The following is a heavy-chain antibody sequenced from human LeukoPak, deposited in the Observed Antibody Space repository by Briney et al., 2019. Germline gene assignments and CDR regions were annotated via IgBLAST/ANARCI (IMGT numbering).Heavy chain of an antibody. Sequence: SVKVSCKASVGTFSSYAISWVRQAPGQGLEWMGGIIPIFGTANYTQKLQGRVTITPDKSTSTAYMERSSLRSEDTAVYYCARAGYGDYDYYYGMDVWGKGTTVTVSS. J-gene: IGHJ6*04. CDR1: VGTFSSYA. CDR2: IIPIFGTA. V-gene: IGHV1-69*06. D-gene: IGHD4-17*01. CDR3: ARAGYGDYDYYYGMDV.